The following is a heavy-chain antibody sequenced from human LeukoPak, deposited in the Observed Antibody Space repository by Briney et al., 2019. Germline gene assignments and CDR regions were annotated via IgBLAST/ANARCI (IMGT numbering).Heavy chain of an antibody. Sequence: GASVKVSCKASGYTFTGYYMHWVRQAPGQGLEWMGWINANSGGTNYAQKFQGRVTMTRDTSISTAYMELSRLRSDDTAVYYCARGLAYDFWSGYFDYWGQGTLVTVSS. J-gene: IGHJ4*02. V-gene: IGHV1-2*02. CDR2: INANSGGT. CDR1: GYTFTGYY. CDR3: ARGLAYDFWSGYFDY. D-gene: IGHD3-3*01.